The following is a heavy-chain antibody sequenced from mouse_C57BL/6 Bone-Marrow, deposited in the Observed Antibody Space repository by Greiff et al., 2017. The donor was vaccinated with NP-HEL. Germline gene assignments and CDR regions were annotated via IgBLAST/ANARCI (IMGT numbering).Heavy chain of an antibody. V-gene: IGHV3-8*01. J-gene: IGHJ1*03. CDR1: GYSITSDY. CDR3: ARFITTVVADWYFDV. D-gene: IGHD1-1*01. CDR2: ISYSGST. Sequence: EVKLMESGPGLAKPSQTLSLTCSVTGYSITSDYWNWIRKFPGNKLEYMGYISYSGSTYYNTSLKSRISITRDTSKNQYYLQLNSVTTEDTATYYCARFITTVVADWYFDVWGTGTTVTVSS.